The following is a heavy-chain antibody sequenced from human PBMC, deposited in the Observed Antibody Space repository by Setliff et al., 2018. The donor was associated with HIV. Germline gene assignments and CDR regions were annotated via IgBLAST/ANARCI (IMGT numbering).Heavy chain of an antibody. D-gene: IGHD2-15*01. V-gene: IGHV3-13*01. CDR3: AREIQNCGGNHYYCYMDV. CDR2: MGLLGDT. CDR1: GFIFGTYD. Sequence: QSGGSLRLSCAASGFIFGTYDMHWVRQVAGKGLEWVSAMGLLGDTYYADSVKGRFTISREDAKNSLYLQMNSLRAGDTAVYYCAREIQNCGGNHYYCYMDVWGKGTTVTVSS. J-gene: IGHJ6*03.